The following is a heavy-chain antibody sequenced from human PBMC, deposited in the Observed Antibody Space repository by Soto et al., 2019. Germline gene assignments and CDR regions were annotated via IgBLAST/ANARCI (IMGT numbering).Heavy chain of an antibody. D-gene: IGHD4-17*01. CDR3: AHRSGRGDYGYYMDV. CDR1: GFSLNTSGVG. Sequence: QITLKESGPKLVKPTQTLTLTCTFSGFSLNTSGVGVGWIRQPPGKALEWLALIYWDDDKRYSPSLKSRLTITKDTSKNQVVLTMTNMDPVDTATYYCAHRSGRGDYGYYMDVWGKGTTVTVSS. CDR2: IYWDDDK. V-gene: IGHV2-5*02. J-gene: IGHJ6*03.